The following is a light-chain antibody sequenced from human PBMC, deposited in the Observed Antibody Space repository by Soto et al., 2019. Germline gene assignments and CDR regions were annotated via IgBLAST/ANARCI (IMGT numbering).Light chain of an antibody. CDR1: QSVSSSY. CDR2: GAS. V-gene: IGKV3-20*01. J-gene: IGKJ1*01. Sequence: EIVLTQSPGTLSLSPGERATLSCRASQSVSSSYLAWYQQKPGQAPRLLIYGASSRATGIPDRFSGSGSGTDFTLTNSRLEPEDFAVYYCEQYGSSPPTCGQGTKVEIK. CDR3: EQYGSSPPT.